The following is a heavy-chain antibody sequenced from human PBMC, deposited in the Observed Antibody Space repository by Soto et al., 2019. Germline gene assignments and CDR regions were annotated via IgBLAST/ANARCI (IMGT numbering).Heavy chain of an antibody. D-gene: IGHD6-13*01. V-gene: IGHV4-30-2*01. CDR2: IYHSGST. CDR1: GGSISSGGYY. CDR3: ASSHAGAHITAAVH. J-gene: IGHJ4*02. Sequence: SETLSLTCTVSGGSISSGGYYWSWTRQHPGKGLEWIGYIYHSGSTYYNPSLKSRVTISVDRSKNQFSLKLSSVTAADTAVYYCASSHAGAHITAAVHWGQGTLVTVS.